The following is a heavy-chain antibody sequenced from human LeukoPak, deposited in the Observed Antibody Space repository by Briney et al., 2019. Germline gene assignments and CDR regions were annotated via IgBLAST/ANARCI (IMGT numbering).Heavy chain of an antibody. Sequence: ASVTVSCKASGYTFTGYYMHWVRQGPGQGLEWMGWINPNSGGTNYAQKFQGRVTMTRDTSISTAYMELSRLRSDDTAVYYCARGLITFGGVIVDAFDIWGQGTMVTVSS. CDR3: ARGLITFGGVIVDAFDI. CDR1: GYTFTGYY. J-gene: IGHJ3*02. V-gene: IGHV1-2*02. CDR2: INPNSGGT. D-gene: IGHD3-16*02.